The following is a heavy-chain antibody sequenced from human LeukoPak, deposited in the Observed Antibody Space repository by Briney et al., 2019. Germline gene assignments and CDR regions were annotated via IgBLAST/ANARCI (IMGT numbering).Heavy chain of an antibody. CDR2: ISYSVVTT. CDR3: ARDRYGSGSLDV. Sequence: GGSLRLSCAASGFSFSNYAMSWVRQAPGRGLEWVSHISYSVVTTYYADSVKGRFTISRDNAKNSLYLQMNSLRAEDTAVYYCARDRYGSGSLDVWGQGTTVTVSS. V-gene: IGHV3-23*01. J-gene: IGHJ6*02. D-gene: IGHD3-10*01. CDR1: GFSFSNYA.